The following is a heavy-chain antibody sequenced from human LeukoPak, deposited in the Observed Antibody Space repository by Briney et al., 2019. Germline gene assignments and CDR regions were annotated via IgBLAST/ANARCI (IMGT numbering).Heavy chain of an antibody. D-gene: IGHD5/OR15-5a*01. J-gene: IGHJ5*02. Sequence: LGESLKISCKGSGYSFTRYWITWVRQMPGKGLEWMGSIDPSDSYTNYSPSFQGHVTISADKSISTAYLQWSSLKASDTAMYYCARHLGSTEAFDPWGQGTLVTVSS. CDR1: GYSFTRYW. CDR3: ARHLGSTEAFDP. CDR2: IDPSDSYT. V-gene: IGHV5-10-1*01.